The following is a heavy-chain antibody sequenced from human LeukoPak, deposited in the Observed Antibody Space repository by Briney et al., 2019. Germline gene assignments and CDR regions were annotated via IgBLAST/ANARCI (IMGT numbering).Heavy chain of an antibody. V-gene: IGHV4-39*01. D-gene: IGHD1-26*01. CDR1: GGSISSSSYY. CDR3: ARYSWKFDY. CDR2: IYYSGST. J-gene: IGHJ4*02. Sequence: SETLSLTCTVSGGSISSSSYYWGWIRQPPGKGLERIGSIYYSGSTYYNPSLKSRVTISVDTSKNQFSLKLSSVTAADTAVYYCARYSWKFDYWGQGTLVTVSS.